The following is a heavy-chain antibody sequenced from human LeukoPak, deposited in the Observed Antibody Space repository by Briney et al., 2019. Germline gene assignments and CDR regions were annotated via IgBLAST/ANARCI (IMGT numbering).Heavy chain of an antibody. V-gene: IGHV4-59*01. CDR2: IYYSGST. Sequence: SETPSLTCTVSGGSISSYYWSWIRQPPGKGLEWIGYIYYSGSTNYNPSLKSRVTISVDTSKNQFSLKLSSVTAADTAVYYCAGEIVLADFWSGYYTTSYYMDVWGKGTTVTVSS. D-gene: IGHD3-3*01. CDR3: AGEIVLADFWSGYYTTSYYMDV. J-gene: IGHJ6*03. CDR1: GGSISSYY.